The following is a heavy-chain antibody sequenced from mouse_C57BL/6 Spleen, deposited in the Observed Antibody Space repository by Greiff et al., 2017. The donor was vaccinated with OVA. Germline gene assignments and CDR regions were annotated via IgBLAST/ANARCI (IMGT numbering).Heavy chain of an antibody. CDR1: GYTFTSYW. V-gene: IGHV1-7*01. CDR3: ARGYYGSGDYFDY. CDR2: INPSSGYT. Sequence: QVTLKVSGAELAKPGASVKLSCKASGYTFTSYWMHWVKQRPGQGLEWIGYINPSSGYTKYNQKFKDKATLTADKSSSTAYMQLSSLTYEDSAVYYCARGYYGSGDYFDYWGQGTTLTVSS. J-gene: IGHJ2*01. D-gene: IGHD1-1*01.